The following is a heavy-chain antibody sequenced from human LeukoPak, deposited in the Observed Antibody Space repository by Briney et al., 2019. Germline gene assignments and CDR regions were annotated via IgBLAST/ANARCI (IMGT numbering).Heavy chain of an antibody. CDR2: IRYDGSYK. V-gene: IGHV3-30*02. Sequence: PVGSLRLPCAASGFSFSGYGMHWVRQAPGKGLQWMSFIRYDGSYKYYADSVNGRFTISRDNSKNTLYLQMDNLRPDDTAIYYCAGIAVAGLYWGQGTLVTVSS. CDR3: AGIAVAGLY. CDR1: GFSFSGYG. J-gene: IGHJ4*02. D-gene: IGHD6-19*01.